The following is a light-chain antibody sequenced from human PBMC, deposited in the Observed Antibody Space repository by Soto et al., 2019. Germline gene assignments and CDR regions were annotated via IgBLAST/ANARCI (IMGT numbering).Light chain of an antibody. J-gene: IGKJ5*01. Sequence: EIVLTQSPGTLSLSPGERATLSCRASQSVNRSYLVWYQQRPGQAPRLLIYGASSRATGIPDRFSGSASGADCTLTISRLEPEDFAVYYCQQVGSSPITFGQGTRLEMK. CDR2: GAS. CDR3: QQVGSSPIT. CDR1: QSVNRSY. V-gene: IGKV3-20*01.